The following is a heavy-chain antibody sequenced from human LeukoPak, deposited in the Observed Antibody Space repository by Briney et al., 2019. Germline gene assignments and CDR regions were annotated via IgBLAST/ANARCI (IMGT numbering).Heavy chain of an antibody. CDR1: GGSISSYY. CDR3: ARWGIVGATGAAPHYYYYGMDV. D-gene: IGHD1-26*01. CDR2: IYYSGST. Sequence: SEALSLTCTVSGGSISSYYWSWIRQPPGKGLEWIGYIYYSGSTNYNPSLKSRVTISVDTSKNQFSLKLSSVTAADTAVYYCARWGIVGATGAAPHYYYYGMDVWGQGTTVTVSS. V-gene: IGHV4-59*01. J-gene: IGHJ6*02.